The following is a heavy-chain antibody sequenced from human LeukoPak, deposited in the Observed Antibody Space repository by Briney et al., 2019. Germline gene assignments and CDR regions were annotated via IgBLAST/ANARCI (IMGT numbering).Heavy chain of an antibody. V-gene: IGHV4-59*01. CDR3: ARGYFWAIAVAGYYFDY. CDR2: IYYSGGT. J-gene: IGHJ4*02. CDR1: GGSISSYY. D-gene: IGHD6-19*01. Sequence: SETLSLTCTVSGGSISSYYWNWFRQPPGKGREWIGDIYYSGGTNYNPSLKSRVTMSVDTSKNQFSLKLSCVTAADTAVYYCARGYFWAIAVAGYYFDYWGQGTLVTVSS.